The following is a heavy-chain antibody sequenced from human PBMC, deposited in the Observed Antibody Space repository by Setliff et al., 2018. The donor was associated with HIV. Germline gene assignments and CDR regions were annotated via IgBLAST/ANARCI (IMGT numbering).Heavy chain of an antibody. CDR2: IYMGNSNI. Sequence: GGSLRLSCVGSGFPFSAYSLSWVRMAPGKGLEWIAYIYMGNSNIYIGDSVKGRFTISRDNAKNSMYLQMNSLRAEDTAVYYCHRFMHVWGKGTTVTVSS. CDR3: HRFMHV. CDR1: GFPFSAYS. J-gene: IGHJ6*03. V-gene: IGHV3-48*01.